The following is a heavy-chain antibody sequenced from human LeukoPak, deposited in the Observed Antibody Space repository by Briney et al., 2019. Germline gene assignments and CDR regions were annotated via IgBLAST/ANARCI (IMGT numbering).Heavy chain of an antibody. D-gene: IGHD1-14*01. V-gene: IGHV1-2*02. J-gene: IGHJ4*02. CDR1: RYTFTGYY. CDR2: INPNSGGS. CDR3: ARDQGGASEFDY. Sequence: GASVKVSCKASRYTFTGYYMHSVRQAPGQGLEWMGWINPNSGGSNYAQKFQGRVTMTRDTSISTAYMELSRLRSDDTAVYYCARDQGGASEFDYSGQGTLVTVSS.